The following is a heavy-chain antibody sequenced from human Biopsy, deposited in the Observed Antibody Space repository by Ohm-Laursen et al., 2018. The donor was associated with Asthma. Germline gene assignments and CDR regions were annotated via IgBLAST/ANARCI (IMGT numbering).Heavy chain of an antibody. CDR1: GFTFGDYW. CDR2: IEHDGSEK. J-gene: IGHJ1*01. CDR3: ARTFHFWSPYHAEHYQL. V-gene: IGHV3-7*01. Sequence: SLRLSCAASGFTFGDYWMSWVRQVPGKGLEWVANIEHDGSEKNHVDSLKGRFTISRDNAKNSLYLQMNSLRAEDTAVYYCARTFHFWSPYHAEHYQLWGRGTLVTVSS. D-gene: IGHD3-3*02.